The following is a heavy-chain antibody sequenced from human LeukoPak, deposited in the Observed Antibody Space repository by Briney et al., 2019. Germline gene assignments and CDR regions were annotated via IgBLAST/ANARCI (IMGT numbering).Heavy chain of an antibody. CDR1: GFTFSSYG. V-gene: IGHV3-30*18. Sequence: PGRSLRLSCAASGFTFSSYGMHWVRQAPGKGLEGVAIISHGGNNKYYADSVKGRFTISRDNSKNTLYLQMNSLRAEDTAVYYCAKEYLSGFDPWGQGTLVTVSS. J-gene: IGHJ5*02. D-gene: IGHD1-14*01. CDR3: AKEYLSGFDP. CDR2: ISHGGNNK.